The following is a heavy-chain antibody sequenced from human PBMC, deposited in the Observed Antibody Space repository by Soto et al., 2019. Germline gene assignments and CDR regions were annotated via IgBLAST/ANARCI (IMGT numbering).Heavy chain of an antibody. CDR2: INHSGST. J-gene: IGHJ6*02. CDR1: GGSFSGYY. Sequence: PSETLSLTCAVYGGSFSGYYWSWIRQPPGKGLEWIGEINHSGSTNYNPSLKSRVTISVDTSKNQFSLKLSSVTAADTAVYYCAREGIVGATGYYYYYGMDVWGQGTTVTVSS. CDR3: AREGIVGATGYYYYYGMDV. V-gene: IGHV4-34*01. D-gene: IGHD1-26*01.